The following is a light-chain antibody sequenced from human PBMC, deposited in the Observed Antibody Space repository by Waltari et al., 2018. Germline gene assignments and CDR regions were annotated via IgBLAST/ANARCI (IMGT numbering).Light chain of an antibody. Sequence: ELVLTQSPGTLSLSPGERATLSCRASQRVSSSYLAWYQQKPGQAPRLLIYGASSRATGIPDRFSGSGSGTDFTLTISRLEPEDFAVYYCQQYGSSPRVYTFGQGTKLEIK. J-gene: IGKJ2*01. CDR3: QQYGSSPRVYT. V-gene: IGKV3-20*01. CDR1: QRVSSSY. CDR2: GAS.